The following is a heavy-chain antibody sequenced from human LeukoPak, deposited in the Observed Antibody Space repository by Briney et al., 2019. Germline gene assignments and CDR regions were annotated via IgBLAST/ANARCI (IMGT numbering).Heavy chain of an antibody. D-gene: IGHD3-22*01. V-gene: IGHV4-39*01. J-gene: IGHJ4*02. CDR1: GGSISSSSYY. Sequence: SETLSLTCTVSGGSISSSSYYWGWIRQSPGKGLEWIGNIYYSGSTYYNPSLKSRVTISVDTSKNQFSLKLSSVTAADTAVYYCARRDYYDSRGRFDYWGQGTLVTVSS. CDR2: IYYSGST. CDR3: ARRDYYDSRGRFDY.